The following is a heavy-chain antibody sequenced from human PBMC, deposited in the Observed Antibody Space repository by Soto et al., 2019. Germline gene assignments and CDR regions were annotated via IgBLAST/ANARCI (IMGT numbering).Heavy chain of an antibody. CDR2: IYHSGST. Sequence: PSETLSLTCSVSGGSINSGRSSWNWIRQSPGKGLEWIAYIYHSGSTYYNPSPKSRVTISVDRSENQFSLKLTSVTAADTAVYYCVRESTTSGPNWFDTWGPGILVTVSS. D-gene: IGHD1-1*01. CDR1: GGSINSGRSS. V-gene: IGHV4-30-2*06. CDR3: VRESTTSGPNWFDT. J-gene: IGHJ5*02.